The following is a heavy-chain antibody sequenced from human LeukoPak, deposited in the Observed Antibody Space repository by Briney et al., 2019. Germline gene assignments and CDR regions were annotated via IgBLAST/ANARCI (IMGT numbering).Heavy chain of an antibody. V-gene: IGHV1-3*01. D-gene: IGHD3-9*01. CDR3: ARTGLLRYFDWLLKDAFDI. CDR2: INGDNGNT. J-gene: IGHJ3*02. CDR1: GYTFTSYA. Sequence: GASVKVSCKASGYTFTSYAMHWVRQAPGQRLEWMGWINGDNGNTKYSQKFQGRVSIIRDTSASTAYMELSSLRSEDTAVYYCARTGLLRYFDWLLKDAFDIWGQGTTVTVSS.